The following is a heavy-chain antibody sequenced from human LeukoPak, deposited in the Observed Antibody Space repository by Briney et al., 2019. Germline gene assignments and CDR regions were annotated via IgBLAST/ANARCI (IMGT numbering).Heavy chain of an antibody. CDR1: GFTFTNYV. CDR3: TTGVRRVAVGGSPPSFDY. CDR2: IKSKTDGGTT. J-gene: IGHJ4*02. Sequence: SPGGSLRLSCAASGFTFTNYVMSWVRQAPGKGLEWVGRIKSKTDGGTTDYAAPVKGRFSISRDDSENTLYLQMSSLTTEDTAVYFCTTGVRRVAVGGSPPSFDYWGQGTLVTVSS. D-gene: IGHD6-19*01. V-gene: IGHV3-15*01.